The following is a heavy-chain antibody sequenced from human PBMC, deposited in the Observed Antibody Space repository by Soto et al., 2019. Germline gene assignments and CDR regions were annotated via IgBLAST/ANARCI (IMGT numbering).Heavy chain of an antibody. J-gene: IGHJ5*02. V-gene: IGHV4-59*08. D-gene: IGHD3-10*01. CDR2: FYYSGSS. CDR1: GDSISSYF. Sequence: SETLSLTCTVSGDSISSYFWSWIRQPPGKGLEWIGYFYYSGSSSYNPSLKSRVTISVDTSKNQFSLRLSSVTAADTAVYYCARLGITLVRGVIIPNWLDPWGQGTLVTVSS. CDR3: ARLGITLVRGVIIPNWLDP.